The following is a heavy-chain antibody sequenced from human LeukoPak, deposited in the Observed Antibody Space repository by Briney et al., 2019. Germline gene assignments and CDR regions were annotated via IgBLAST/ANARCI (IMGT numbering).Heavy chain of an antibody. CDR2: IYYSGST. CDR3: ARDCPTYYYGSGSYSTHAFDI. V-gene: IGHV4-31*03. CDR1: GGSISSGGYY. J-gene: IGHJ3*02. D-gene: IGHD3-10*01. Sequence: SQTLSLTCTVSGGSISSGGYYWSWIRQHPGKGLEWIGYIYYSGSTYYNPSLKSRVTISVDTSKNQFSLKLSSVTAADTAVYYCARDCPTYYYGSGSYSTHAFDIWGQGTMVTVSS.